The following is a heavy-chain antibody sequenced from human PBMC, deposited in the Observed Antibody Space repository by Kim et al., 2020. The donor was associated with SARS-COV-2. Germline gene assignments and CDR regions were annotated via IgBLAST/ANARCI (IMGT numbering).Heavy chain of an antibody. V-gene: IGHV4-31*03. J-gene: IGHJ4*02. CDR3: ARDQGLITMIVVVVGAFDS. CDR2: IYYSGST. D-gene: IGHD3-22*01. CDR1: GGSISSGGYY. Sequence: SETLSLTCTVSGGSISSGGYYWSWIRQHPGKGLEWIGYIYYSGSTYYNPSLKSRVTISVDTSKNQFSLKLSSVTAADTAVYYCARDQGLITMIVVVVGAFDSWGEGTLVTVSS.